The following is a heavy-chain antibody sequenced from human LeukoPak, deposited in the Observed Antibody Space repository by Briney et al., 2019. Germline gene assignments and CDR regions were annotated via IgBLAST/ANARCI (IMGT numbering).Heavy chain of an antibody. Sequence: GGSLRLSCAASGFTFSSYAMSWVRQAPGKGLDWVSAISGSGGSTYYADSVKGRFTISRDNSKNTLYLQMNSLRAEDTAVYYCAKDQYYDSSGYPKFDYWGQGTLVTVSS. V-gene: IGHV3-23*01. CDR2: ISGSGGST. CDR3: AKDQYYDSSGYPKFDY. CDR1: GFTFSSYA. J-gene: IGHJ4*02. D-gene: IGHD3-22*01.